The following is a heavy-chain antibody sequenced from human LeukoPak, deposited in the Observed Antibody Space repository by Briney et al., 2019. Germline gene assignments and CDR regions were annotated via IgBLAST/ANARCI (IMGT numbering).Heavy chain of an antibody. J-gene: IGHJ4*02. V-gene: IGHV4-59*13. CDR2: IFDSGTT. Sequence: PSETLTLTCIVSGGSISTNYWSWIRQSPGKGLEWIGYIFDSGTTNYNPSLKSRVTISVDTSNNHVSPDVKSVTAADTAVYYCARHAESSRAWYVPDLWGQGTLVTVSS. D-gene: IGHD6-19*01. CDR1: GGSISTNY. CDR3: ARHAESSRAWYVPDL.